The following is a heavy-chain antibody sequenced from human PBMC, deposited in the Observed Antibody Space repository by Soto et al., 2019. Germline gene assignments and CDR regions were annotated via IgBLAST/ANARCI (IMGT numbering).Heavy chain of an antibody. CDR3: ARGIATGQLDP. Sequence: EASVKVPCKASGYTFTRYTMNWVRQAPGQRLELMGWINPDNGNTKSSQKFQDRVIITRDTSASTAYMDLSSLRSEDTAVYYCARGIATGQLDPWGQGTLVTVYS. CDR1: GYTFTRYT. CDR2: INPDNGNT. V-gene: IGHV1-3*01. D-gene: IGHD2-15*01. J-gene: IGHJ5*02.